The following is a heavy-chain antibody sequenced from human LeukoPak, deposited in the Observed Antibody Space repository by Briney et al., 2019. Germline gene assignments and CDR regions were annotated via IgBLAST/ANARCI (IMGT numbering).Heavy chain of an antibody. Sequence: AGGSLRLSCAASGFTFSSYSMNWVRQAPGKGLEWVSSISSSSSYIYYADSVKGRFTISRDNAKNSLYLQMNSLRAEDTAAYYCARKLAGSYGHWGQGTLVTVSS. J-gene: IGHJ4*02. D-gene: IGHD5-18*01. CDR2: ISSSSSYI. CDR3: ARKLAGSYGH. V-gene: IGHV3-21*01. CDR1: GFTFSSYS.